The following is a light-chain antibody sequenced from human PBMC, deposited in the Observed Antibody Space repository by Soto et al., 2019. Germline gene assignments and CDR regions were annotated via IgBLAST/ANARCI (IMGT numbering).Light chain of an antibody. V-gene: IGKV1-12*01. Sequence: DIQMTQSPSSVSASVGDRVTIACRASQGISSWLAWYQQKPGKAPKFLIYAASTLQSGVPSRFSGSASGTEFTLTISNLQPEDVATYYCQQAYSFPIPFGQGTRLEIK. J-gene: IGKJ5*01. CDR1: QGISSW. CDR2: AAS. CDR3: QQAYSFPIP.